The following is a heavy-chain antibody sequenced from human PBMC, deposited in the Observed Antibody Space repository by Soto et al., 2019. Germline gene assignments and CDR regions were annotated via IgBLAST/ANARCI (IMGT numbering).Heavy chain of an antibody. J-gene: IGHJ5*01. V-gene: IGHV4-4*07. Sequence: PSETLSLTCTVSGGSISSYYWNWIRQPAGKGLEWIGRIYSSGITNYNPSPKSRVTMSVDTSKNQFSLRLNSVTAADTAVYYCVRMGYGPTYRSGYYLFDSWGQGTLVTVSS. D-gene: IGHD3-22*01. CDR1: GGSISSYY. CDR2: IYSSGIT. CDR3: VRMGYGPTYRSGYYLFDS.